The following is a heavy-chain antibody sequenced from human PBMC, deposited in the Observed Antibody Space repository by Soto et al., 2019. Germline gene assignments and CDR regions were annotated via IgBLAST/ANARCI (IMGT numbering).Heavy chain of an antibody. V-gene: IGHV5-10-1*01. Sequence: PGESLKISCKGSGYSFTSYWLSWVRQMPGKGLEWMGRIDPSDSYSNYSPSFQGHVSISADKSISTAYLQWSSLKAPDTAMYYCATTSGHYGSGEWAPFDYWGQGSLVTVSS. CDR2: IDPSDSYS. D-gene: IGHD3-10*01. CDR1: GYSFTSYW. J-gene: IGHJ4*02. CDR3: ATTSGHYGSGEWAPFDY.